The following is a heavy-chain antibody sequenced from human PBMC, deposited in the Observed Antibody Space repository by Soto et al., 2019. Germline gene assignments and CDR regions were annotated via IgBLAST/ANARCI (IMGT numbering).Heavy chain of an antibody. D-gene: IGHD1-7*01. J-gene: IGHJ5*02. V-gene: IGHV4-59*01. CDR3: ARKYNWNSWWFDP. Sequence: SATLSLTCPFSGTSISSYYLSLIRQPPGKGLEWIGYIYYSGSTNYNPSLKSRVTISVDTSKNQFSLKLSSVTAADTAVYYCARKYNWNSWWFDPWGQGTLVTVSS. CDR2: IYYSGST. CDR1: GTSISSYY.